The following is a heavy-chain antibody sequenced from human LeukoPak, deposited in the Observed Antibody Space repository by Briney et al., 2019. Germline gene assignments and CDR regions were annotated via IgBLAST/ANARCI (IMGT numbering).Heavy chain of an antibody. CDR1: GGSISSYY. J-gene: IGHJ4*02. D-gene: IGHD4-17*01. Sequence: SGTLSLTYTVSGGSISSYYWSWIRQPPGKGPEWIGYIYYSGSTNYNPSLKSRVTISVHTSKNQFSLKLSSVTAADTAVYYCARHMATVTKTLDYWGQGTLVTV. CDR3: ARHMATVTKTLDY. CDR2: IYYSGST. V-gene: IGHV4-59*08.